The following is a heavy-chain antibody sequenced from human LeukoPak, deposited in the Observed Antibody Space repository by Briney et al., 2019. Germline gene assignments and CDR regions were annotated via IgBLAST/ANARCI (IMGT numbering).Heavy chain of an antibody. CDR2: ISGYNGNT. V-gene: IGHV1-18*01. J-gene: IGHJ4*02. D-gene: IGHD3-3*01. Sequence: GASVKVSCKTSGYTFTRYGVGWARQAPGQGLEWMGWISGYNGNTNYAQKFQDRVTLTTDTSTTTGFLEFRSLTSDDTAVYYCGRVGCGGGECFSSADHWGQGTLVTVSS. CDR1: GYTFTRYG. CDR3: GRVGCGGGECFSSADH.